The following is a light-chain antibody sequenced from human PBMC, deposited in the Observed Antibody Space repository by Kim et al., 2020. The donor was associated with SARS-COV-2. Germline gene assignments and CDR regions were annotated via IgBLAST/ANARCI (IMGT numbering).Light chain of an antibody. CDR3: TQGTQTMT. V-gene: IGKV2-28*01. CDR2: MGS. J-gene: IGKJ5*01. Sequence: GPAYIACRSSQNLQHCNGITYLDWFLQKEGQSPQLLVYMGSTRASGVPERFSDSGSGTDFTLKISRVEAEDVGIYYCTQGTQTMTFGQGTRLEIK. CDR1: QNLQHCNGITY.